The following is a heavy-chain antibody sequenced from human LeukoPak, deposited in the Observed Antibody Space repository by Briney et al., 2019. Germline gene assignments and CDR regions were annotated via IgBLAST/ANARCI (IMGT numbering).Heavy chain of an antibody. D-gene: IGHD3-3*01. CDR1: GFTFSSYA. Sequence: GGSLRLSCAASGFTFSSYAMSWVRQAPGKGLEWVSAISGSGGSTYYADSVKGRFTISRDNSKNTLYLQMNSLRAEDTAVYYCAKSGDTIFGVVIIPVDYWGQGTLVTVSS. J-gene: IGHJ4*02. CDR2: ISGSGGST. CDR3: AKSGDTIFGVVIIPVDY. V-gene: IGHV3-23*01.